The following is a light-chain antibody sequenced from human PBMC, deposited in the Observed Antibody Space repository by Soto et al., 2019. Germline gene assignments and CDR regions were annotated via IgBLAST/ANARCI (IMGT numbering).Light chain of an antibody. Sequence: VGSYNLVSWYQQHPGKAPXXXXXXXSKRPSGVSNRXSGSKSXNTASLTISGLQAEDEADYYCCSYAGSSTLVFXGGTKLTVL. V-gene: IGLV2-23*01. J-gene: IGLJ2*01. CDR2: XXS. CDR3: CSYAGSSTLV. CDR1: VGSYNL.